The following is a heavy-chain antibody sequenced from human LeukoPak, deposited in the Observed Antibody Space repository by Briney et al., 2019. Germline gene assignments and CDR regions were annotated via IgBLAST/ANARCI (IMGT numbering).Heavy chain of an antibody. J-gene: IGHJ4*02. Sequence: AGSLRLSCAASGFTFSSYWMSWVRQAPGKGLEWVANINQDGSEKYYVDSVKGRFTISRDNAKNSLYLQMNSLRVEDTAFYYCAKDNRRHYTSGPNPDSLHWGQGALVTVSS. D-gene: IGHD6-19*01. CDR2: INQDGSEK. V-gene: IGHV3-7*03. CDR3: AKDNRRHYTSGPNPDSLH. CDR1: GFTFSSYW.